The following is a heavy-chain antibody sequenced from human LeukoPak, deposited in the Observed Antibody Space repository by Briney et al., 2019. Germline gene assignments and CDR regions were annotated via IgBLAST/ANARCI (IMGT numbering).Heavy chain of an antibody. D-gene: IGHD2-2*01. J-gene: IGHJ5*02. V-gene: IGHV4-38-2*01. CDR1: GYSISSGYY. CDR2: IYHSGRT. Sequence: SETLSLTCAVSGYSISSGYYWGWIRQPPGKGREWIGSIYHSGRTYSNPSLKSRVTISVDTSKNQFSLKLSSVTAADTAVYYCARGLGYCSSTSCYSRRPYNWFDPWGQGTLVTVSS. CDR3: ARGLGYCSSTSCYSRRPYNWFDP.